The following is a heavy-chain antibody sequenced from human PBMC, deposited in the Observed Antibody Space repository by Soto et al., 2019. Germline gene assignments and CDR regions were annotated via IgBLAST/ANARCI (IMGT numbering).Heavy chain of an antibody. CDR2: IIPILGIA. Sequence: QVQLVQSGAEVKKPGSSVKVSCKASGGTFSSYTISWVRQAPGQGIEWMGRIIPILGIANYAQKFQGRVTITADKSTSTAYMELSSLRSEDTAVYYCARVDSYYGMDVWGQGTTVTVSS. V-gene: IGHV1-69*02. D-gene: IGHD4-4*01. CDR1: GGTFSSYT. CDR3: ARVDSYYGMDV. J-gene: IGHJ6*02.